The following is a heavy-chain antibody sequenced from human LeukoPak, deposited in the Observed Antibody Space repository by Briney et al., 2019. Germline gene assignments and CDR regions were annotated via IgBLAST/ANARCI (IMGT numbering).Heavy chain of an antibody. CDR3: ARLRMVAPGDY. CDR1: GFTFSSYS. J-gene: IGHJ4*02. CDR2: INHSGST. Sequence: PGGSLRLSCAVSGFTFSSYSMNWIRQPPGKGLEWIGEINHSGSTNYNPSLKSRVTISVDTSKNQFSLKLSSVTAADTAVYYCARLRMVAPGDYWGQGTLVTVSS. D-gene: IGHD5-12*01. V-gene: IGHV4-34*01.